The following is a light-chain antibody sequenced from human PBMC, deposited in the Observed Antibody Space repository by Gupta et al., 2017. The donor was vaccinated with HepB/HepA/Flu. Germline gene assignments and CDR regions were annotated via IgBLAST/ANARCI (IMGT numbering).Light chain of an antibody. CDR2: YND. CDR3: AAGDTSLNVVV. Sequence: QSVLPQSTSVSGPPGQRVTISCSGSSSNVGRNNVHWYQPLPGTAPKLLIYYNDERPSGVPDRISGSKYGTSAAVATSGLQEEDEADYYCAAGDTSLNVVVFGGGTKLTVL. V-gene: IGLV1-44*01. J-gene: IGLJ2*01. CDR1: SSNVGRNN.